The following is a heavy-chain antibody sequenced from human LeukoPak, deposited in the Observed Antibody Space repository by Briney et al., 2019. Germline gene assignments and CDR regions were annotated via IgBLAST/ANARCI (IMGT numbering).Heavy chain of an antibody. J-gene: IGHJ4*02. CDR1: GYSFTSYW. Sequence: GESLKISCKGSGYSFTSYWIGWVRQMPGKGLEWMGIIYPGDSNTRYSPSFQGQVTISADKSISTAYMELSRLRSDDTAVYYCARDERRRLRTYSGSFKIVYYFDYWGQGTLVTVSS. D-gene: IGHD1-26*01. V-gene: IGHV5-51*01. CDR3: ARDERRRLRTYSGSFKIVYYFDY. CDR2: IYPGDSNT.